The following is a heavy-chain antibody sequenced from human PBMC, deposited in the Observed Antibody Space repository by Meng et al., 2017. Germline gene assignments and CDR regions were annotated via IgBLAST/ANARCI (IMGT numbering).Heavy chain of an antibody. Sequence: VWLVGLGGGGVQPGRSLRLSCAASGFTFSSYAMHWVRQAPGKGLEWVAVISYDGSNKYYADSVKGRFTISRDNSKNTLYLQMNSLRAEDAAVYYCARDQGSDGGNSNVDYWGQGTLVTVSS. J-gene: IGHJ4*02. CDR2: ISYDGSNK. CDR3: ARDQGSDGGNSNVDY. CDR1: GFTFSSYA. D-gene: IGHD4-23*01. V-gene: IGHV3-30*04.